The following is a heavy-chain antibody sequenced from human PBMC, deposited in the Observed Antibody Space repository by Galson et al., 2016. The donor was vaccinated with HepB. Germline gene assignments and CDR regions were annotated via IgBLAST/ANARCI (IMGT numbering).Heavy chain of an antibody. Sequence: SETLSLTCAVYGGSFSDSYWSWIRQPPGKGLEWIGEINRSGNTNYNPSLKSRVTISVDTSKNQFSLKLRSVTAADTAVYYCARGGRPRIWGQGTMVTVSS. CDR3: ARGGRPRI. V-gene: IGHV4-34*01. J-gene: IGHJ3*02. CDR1: GGSFSDSY. CDR2: INRSGNT. D-gene: IGHD3-10*01.